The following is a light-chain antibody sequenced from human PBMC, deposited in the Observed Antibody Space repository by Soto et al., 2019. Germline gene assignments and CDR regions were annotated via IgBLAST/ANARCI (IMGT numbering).Light chain of an antibody. J-gene: IGKJ5*01. Sequence: DIQMTQSPSSLSASVGDRVTITCRASQYVSYYLSWYQQKPGKAPNLLISAASNLQSGVPSRFSGSGSGTDFTLIISNLQPEDFATYYCQQLYSTLRSFGQGTRLEIK. CDR3: QQLYSTLRS. CDR1: QYVSYY. V-gene: IGKV1-39*01. CDR2: AAS.